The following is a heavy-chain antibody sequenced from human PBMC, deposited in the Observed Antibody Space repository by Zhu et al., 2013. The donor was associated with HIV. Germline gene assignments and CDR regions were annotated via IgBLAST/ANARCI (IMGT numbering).Heavy chain of an antibody. Sequence: QVQLVQSGAEVKKPGASVKVSCKVSGYTLTELSMHWVRQAPGKGLEWMGGFDPEDGETIYAQKFQGRVTMTEDTSTDTAYMELSSLRSEDTAVYYCATAGGGWDSWELLPWRLDYWGQGTLVTVSS. D-gene: IGHD1-26*01. CDR1: GYTLTELS. CDR2: FDPEDGET. CDR3: ATAGGGWDSWELLPWRLDY. V-gene: IGHV1-24*01. J-gene: IGHJ4*02.